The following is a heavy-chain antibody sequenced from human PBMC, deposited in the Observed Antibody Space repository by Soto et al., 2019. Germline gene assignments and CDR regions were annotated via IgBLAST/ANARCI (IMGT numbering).Heavy chain of an antibody. CDR2: INHSGRT. CDR1: GGSFSGYY. J-gene: IGHJ6*02. D-gene: IGHD3-22*01. CDR3: GSSGNYYDSSGYYYRPHYYYGMDV. V-gene: IGHV4-34*01. Sequence: PSETLSLTCAVYGGSFSGYYWSWIRQPPGKGLEWIGEINHSGRTNYNPSIKSRVTISVDTSKNQFSLKLSSVTAADTAVNYCGSSGNYYDSSGYYYRPHYYYGMDVWGQGTTVTVSS.